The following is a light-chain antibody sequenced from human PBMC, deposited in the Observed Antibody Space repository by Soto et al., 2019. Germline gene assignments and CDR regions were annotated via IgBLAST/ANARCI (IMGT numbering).Light chain of an antibody. CDR2: LSSDGSH. V-gene: IGLV4-69*01. CDR3: QTWGTGIVV. J-gene: IGLJ2*01. Sequence: QLVLTQSPSASASLGASVKLTCTLSSGHSTYAIAWHQQQPEKGPRYLMKLSSDGSHSKGDGMPDRFSGSSSGAERYLTISSLQSEDEADYYCQTWGTGIVVFGGGTKLTVL. CDR1: SGHSTYA.